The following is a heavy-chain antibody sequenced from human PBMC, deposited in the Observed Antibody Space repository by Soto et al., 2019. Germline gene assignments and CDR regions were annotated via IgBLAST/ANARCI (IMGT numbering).Heavy chain of an antibody. Sequence: PGGSLRLSCAGSGFTFSSYEMNWVRQAPGKGLEWVSYISRSGDVIYYADSVKGRFTVSRDNAKNSLYLQMNSLRAEDTALYYCAKDSTAMARGPTDCWGQGTMVTVSS. V-gene: IGHV3-48*03. CDR2: ISRSGDVI. CDR1: GFTFSSYE. J-gene: IGHJ3*01. D-gene: IGHD5-18*01. CDR3: AKDSTAMARGPTDC.